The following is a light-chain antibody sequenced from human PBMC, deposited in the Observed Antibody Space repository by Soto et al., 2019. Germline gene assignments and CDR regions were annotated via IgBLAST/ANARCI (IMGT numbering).Light chain of an antibody. CDR3: MQALQTGT. J-gene: IGKJ1*01. CDR2: LGS. Sequence: IVMTQSPLSLPVTPGEPAAISCRSSQSLLHSNGYNYLDWYLQKPGQSPQLLIYLGSNRASGVPDRFNGSGSGTDFTLKNSRVEAEDVWVYYCMQALQTGTFGQGTKVEVK. V-gene: IGKV2-28*01. CDR1: QSLLHSNGYNY.